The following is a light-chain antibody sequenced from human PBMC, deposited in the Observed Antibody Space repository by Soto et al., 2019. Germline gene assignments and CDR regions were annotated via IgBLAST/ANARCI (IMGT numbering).Light chain of an antibody. CDR3: QQYYSYPPA. Sequence: DIQMTQSPSTLSASVGDRVTITCRASQNVRIYLAWYQQKPGKAPKLLIYQTSSLQSGVPSRFSGSGSETEFTLAISSLQPEDFATYYCQQYYSYPPAFGLGTKVEIK. CDR2: QTS. CDR1: QNVRIY. V-gene: IGKV1-5*03. J-gene: IGKJ3*01.